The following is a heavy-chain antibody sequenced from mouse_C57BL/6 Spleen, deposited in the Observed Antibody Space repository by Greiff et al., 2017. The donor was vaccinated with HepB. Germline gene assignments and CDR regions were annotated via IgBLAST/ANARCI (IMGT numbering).Heavy chain of an antibody. CDR2: IDPEDGDT. CDR3: TAGYYGSSYDCDY. D-gene: IGHD1-1*01. V-gene: IGHV14-1*01. CDR1: GFNIKDSY. Sequence: EVNVVESGAELVRPGASVKLSCTASGFNIKDSYMHWVKQRPEQGLEWIGRIDPEDGDTEYAPKFQGNATMTADTSSNTAYRQLSSLTSEDTAVYYCTAGYYGSSYDCDYWGQGTTRTVSS. J-gene: IGHJ2*01.